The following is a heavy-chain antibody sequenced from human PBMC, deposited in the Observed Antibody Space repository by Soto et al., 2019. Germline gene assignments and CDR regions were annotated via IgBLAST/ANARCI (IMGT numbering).Heavy chain of an antibody. Sequence: GGSLRLSCVASGFTFENYAMSWVRQAPGKGLEWVSAISGSGGTTYYSDSVKGRFTISRDNSKNTVYLQLNDLRVEDAAEYFCAKDSWAIFGVPAGEYYAMDVWGQGTTVAVSS. CDR3: AKDSWAIFGVPAGEYYAMDV. V-gene: IGHV3-23*01. CDR2: ISGSGGTT. J-gene: IGHJ6*02. CDR1: GFTFENYA. D-gene: IGHD3-3*01.